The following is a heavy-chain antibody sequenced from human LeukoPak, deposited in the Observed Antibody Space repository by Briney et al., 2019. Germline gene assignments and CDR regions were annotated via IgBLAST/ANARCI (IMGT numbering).Heavy chain of an antibody. CDR2: IYASGGT. J-gene: IGHJ6*03. CDR3: ARDKVYYMDV. V-gene: IGHV4-61*02. CDR1: GGSISSGNYY. Sequence: PSETLSLTCTVSGGSISSGNYYWSWIRQPAGTGLEWIGRIYASGGTNYNPSLKSRVTISVDTSKNQFSLKLSSVTAADTAVYYCARDKVYYMDVWGKGTTVTVSS.